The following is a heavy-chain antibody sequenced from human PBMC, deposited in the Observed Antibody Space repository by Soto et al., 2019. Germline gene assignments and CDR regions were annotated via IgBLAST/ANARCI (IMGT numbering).Heavy chain of an antibody. CDR3: ARDRGDSSGHYPGC. J-gene: IGHJ4*02. CDR1: GFTFSSYA. D-gene: IGHD3-22*01. CDR2: ISYDGSNK. Sequence: QVQLVESGGGVVQPGRSLRLSCAASGFTFSSYAMHWVRQAPGKGLEWVAVISYDGSNKYYADSVKGRFTISRDNSKNTLYLQMNSLRAEDTAVYYCARDRGDSSGHYPGCWGQGTLVTVSS. V-gene: IGHV3-30-3*01.